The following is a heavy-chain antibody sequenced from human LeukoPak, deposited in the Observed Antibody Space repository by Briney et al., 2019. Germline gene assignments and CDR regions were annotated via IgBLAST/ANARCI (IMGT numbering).Heavy chain of an antibody. CDR1: GAYLNDYY. CDR2: IYYSGST. J-gene: IGHJ3*02. CDR3: ARAPDSGYDFNAFDT. D-gene: IGHD5-12*01. V-gene: IGHV4-59*01. Sequence: SETLSLTCAVYGAYLNDYYWSWIRQPPGKGLQWIGSIYYSGSTYYNPSLKSRVTISVDTSKNQFSLKLSSVTAADTAVYYCARAPDSGYDFNAFDTWGQGTMVTVSS.